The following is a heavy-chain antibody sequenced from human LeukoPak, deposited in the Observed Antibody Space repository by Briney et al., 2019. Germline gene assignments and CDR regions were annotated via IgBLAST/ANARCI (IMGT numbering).Heavy chain of an antibody. Sequence: GGSLRLSCADSGFTFSSYWMSWVRQAPGKGLEWVANIKQDGSEKYYVDSVKGRFTISRDNAKNSLYLQMNSLRAEDTAVYYCARKPSGYYEYDYWGQGTLVTVSS. D-gene: IGHD3-22*01. J-gene: IGHJ4*02. CDR2: IKQDGSEK. CDR3: ARKPSGYYEYDY. V-gene: IGHV3-7*01. CDR1: GFTFSSYW.